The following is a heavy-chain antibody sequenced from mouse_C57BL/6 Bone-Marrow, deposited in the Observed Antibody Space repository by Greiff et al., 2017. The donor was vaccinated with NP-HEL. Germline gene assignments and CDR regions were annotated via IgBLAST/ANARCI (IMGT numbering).Heavy chain of an antibody. CDR3: SRHEDRLLLLVTWGAMDY. CDR2: FYPGSGSI. Sequence: LVKPGASVKLSCKASGYTFTEYTIHWVKQRSGQGLEWIGWFYPGSGSIKYNEKFKAKATLTADKSSSTVYMELSRLTSEDSAFYFCSRHEDRLLLLVTWGAMDYWGQGTSVTVSS. CDR1: GYTFTEYT. V-gene: IGHV1-62-2*01. D-gene: IGHD1-1*01. J-gene: IGHJ4*01.